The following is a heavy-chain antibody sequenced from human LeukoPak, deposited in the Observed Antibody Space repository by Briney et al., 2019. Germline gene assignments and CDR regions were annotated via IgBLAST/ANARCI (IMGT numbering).Heavy chain of an antibody. D-gene: IGHD2-15*01. CDR2: IIPIFGTA. CDR3: ATCSGGSCYPNWFDP. J-gene: IGHJ5*02. V-gene: IGHV1-69*05. CDR1: GGTFSSYA. Sequence: GASVKVSCKASGGTFSSYAISWVRQAPGQGLEWMGGIIPIFGTANYAQKLQGRVTMTTDTSTTTAYMELRSLRSDDTAVYYCATCSGGSCYPNWFDPWGQGTLVTVSS.